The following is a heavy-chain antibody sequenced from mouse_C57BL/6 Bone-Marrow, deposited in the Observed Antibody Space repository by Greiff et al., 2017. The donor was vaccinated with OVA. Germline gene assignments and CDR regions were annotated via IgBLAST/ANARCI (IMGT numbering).Heavy chain of an antibody. CDR2: IRNKANGYTT. V-gene: IGHV7-3*01. CDR1: GFTFTDYY. CDR3: ARYKFLYAMDY. Sequence: VQLKESGGGLVQPGGSLSLSCAASGFTFTDYYMSWVRQPPGKALEWLGFIRNKANGYTTEYSASVKGRFTISRDNSQSILYLQMNALRAEDSATYYCARYKFLYAMDYWGQGTSVTVSS. J-gene: IGHJ4*01.